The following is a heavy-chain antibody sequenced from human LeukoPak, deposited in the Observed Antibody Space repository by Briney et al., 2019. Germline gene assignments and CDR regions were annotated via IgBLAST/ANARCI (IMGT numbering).Heavy chain of an antibody. Sequence: ASVKVSCKASGGTFSSYAISWVRQATGQGLEWMGWMNPNSGNTGYAQKFQGRVTMTRNTSISTAYMELSSLRSEDTAVYYCARGVGSGWYHYYYYYGMDVWGQGTTVTVSS. CDR1: GGTFSSYA. CDR3: ARGVGSGWYHYYYYYGMDV. CDR2: MNPNSGNT. D-gene: IGHD6-19*01. J-gene: IGHJ6*02. V-gene: IGHV1-8*02.